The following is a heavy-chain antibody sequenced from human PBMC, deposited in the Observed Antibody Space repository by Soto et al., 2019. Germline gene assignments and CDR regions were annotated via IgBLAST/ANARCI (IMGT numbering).Heavy chain of an antibody. J-gene: IGHJ6*02. Sequence: GGSLRLSCAASGFPFSRYDMHWVRQAPGKGLERVAVLWFDGSNEYYADSVQGRFTISRDNSKNTLYLQMDSLRAEDTAVYYCAKVLYASESFDSEEAPYGMDVWGQGTTVTVSS. V-gene: IGHV3-33*06. CDR1: GFPFSRYD. CDR3: AKVLYASESFDSEEAPYGMDV. CDR2: LWFDGSNE. D-gene: IGHD3-10*01.